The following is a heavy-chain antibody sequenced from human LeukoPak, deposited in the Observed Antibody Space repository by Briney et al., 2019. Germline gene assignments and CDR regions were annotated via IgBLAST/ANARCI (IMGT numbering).Heavy chain of an antibody. CDR2: IWYDGSNK. Sequence: GGSLRLSCAASGFTFSSYGMHWVRQAPGKGLEWVAVIWYDGSNKYYADSVKGRFTISRDNSKNTLYLQMNSLRAEDTAVYYCARDLRLSRARVPGVWVNPGYWGQGTLVTVSS. CDR1: GFTFSSYG. D-gene: IGHD3-16*01. CDR3: ARDLRLSRARVPGVWVNPGY. V-gene: IGHV3-33*01. J-gene: IGHJ4*02.